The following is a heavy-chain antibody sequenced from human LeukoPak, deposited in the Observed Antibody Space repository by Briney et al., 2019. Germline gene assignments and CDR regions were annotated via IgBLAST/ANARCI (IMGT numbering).Heavy chain of an antibody. V-gene: IGHV4-61*01. CDR1: GGSISSSSYY. D-gene: IGHD2-8*01. J-gene: IGHJ4*02. Sequence: SQTLSLTCTVSGGSISSSSYYWSWIRQPPGKGLEWIGYIYYSGSTNYNPSLKSRVTISVDTSKNQFSLKLSSVTAADTAVYYCASGDCTNGVCSDFDYWGQGTLVTVSS. CDR2: IYYSGST. CDR3: ASGDCTNGVCSDFDY.